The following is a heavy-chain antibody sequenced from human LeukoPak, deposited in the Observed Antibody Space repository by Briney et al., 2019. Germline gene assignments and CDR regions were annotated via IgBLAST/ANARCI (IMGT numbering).Heavy chain of an antibody. D-gene: IGHD2-2*01. CDR1: GDSISKYY. J-gene: IGHJ2*01. V-gene: IGHV4-59*01. CDR2: IYYTGST. Sequence: SETLSLTCIVSGDSISKYYWSWIRQPPGKGLEWIGYIYYTGSTNYNPSLMSRVTISIDTSMNQFSLKLTSVTAADTAVYYCARVPGLGYCSSKNCHPNWYFDLWGRGTL. CDR3: ARVPGLGYCSSKNCHPNWYFDL.